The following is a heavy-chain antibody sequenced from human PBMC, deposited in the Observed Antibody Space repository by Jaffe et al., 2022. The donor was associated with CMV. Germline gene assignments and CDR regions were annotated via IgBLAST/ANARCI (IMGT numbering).Heavy chain of an antibody. V-gene: IGHV4-59*01. CDR1: GGSISSYY. J-gene: IGHJ5*02. D-gene: IGHD3-10*01. Sequence: QVQLQESGPGLVKPSETLSLTCTVSGGSISSYYWSWIRQPPGKGLEWIGYIYYSGSTNYNPSLKSRVTISVDTSKNQFSLKLSSVTAADTAVYYCARAVMVRGSSWFDPWGQGTLVTVSS. CDR3: ARAVMVRGSSWFDP. CDR2: IYYSGST.